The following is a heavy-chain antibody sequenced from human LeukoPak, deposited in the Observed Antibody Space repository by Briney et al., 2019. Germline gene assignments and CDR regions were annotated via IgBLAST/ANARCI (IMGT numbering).Heavy chain of an antibody. Sequence: QPGGSLRLSCVASGFTFTDFWINWVRQAPGKGLEWVSYISSSSSTIYYADSVKGRFTISRDNAKNSLYLQMNSLRAEDTAVYYCARDSAGWGYWGQGTLVTVSS. J-gene: IGHJ4*02. V-gene: IGHV3-48*01. CDR3: ARDSAGWGY. CDR1: GFTFTDFW. CDR2: ISSSSSTI. D-gene: IGHD6-19*01.